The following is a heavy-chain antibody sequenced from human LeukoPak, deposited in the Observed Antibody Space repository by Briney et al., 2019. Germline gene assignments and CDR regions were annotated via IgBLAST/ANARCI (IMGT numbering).Heavy chain of an antibody. CDR1: GGSISSYY. J-gene: IGHJ5*02. D-gene: IGHD6-13*01. Sequence: SETLSLTCTVSGGSISSYYWGWIRQPPGNGLEWIGYIYYSGSTNYNPSLKSRVTISVDTSKNQFSLKLSSVTAADTAVYYCARIAAAGDWFDPWGQGTLVTVSS. CDR2: IYYSGST. CDR3: ARIAAAGDWFDP. V-gene: IGHV4-59*01.